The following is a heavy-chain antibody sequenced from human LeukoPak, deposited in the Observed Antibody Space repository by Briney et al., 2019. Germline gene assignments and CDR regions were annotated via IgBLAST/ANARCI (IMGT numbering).Heavy chain of an antibody. CDR3: ASNGPYYYYYMDV. Sequence: SETLSLTCAVSGGSISSNSYHWGWIRQPPGKGLEWIGSIYYSGSTYYNPSLKSRVTISVDTSKNQFSLKLSSVTAADTAVYYCASNGPYYYYYMDVWGKGTTVTVSS. V-gene: IGHV4-39*01. D-gene: IGHD4-17*01. J-gene: IGHJ6*03. CDR2: IYYSGST. CDR1: GGSISSNSYH.